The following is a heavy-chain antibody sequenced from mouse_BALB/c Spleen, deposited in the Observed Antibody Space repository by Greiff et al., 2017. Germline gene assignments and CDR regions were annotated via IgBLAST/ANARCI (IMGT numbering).Heavy chain of an antibody. D-gene: IGHD1-1*02. J-gene: IGHJ3*01. Sequence: VQLQQSGAELVRPGTSVKVSCKASGYAFTHYLIEWVKQRPGQGLEWIGVINPGSGGTNYNEKFKGKATLTADKSSSTAYMQLSSLTSDDSAVYCCARNGPFAYWGQGTLVTVSA. V-gene: IGHV1-54*03. CDR1: GYAFTHYL. CDR2: INPGSGGT. CDR3: ARNGPFAY.